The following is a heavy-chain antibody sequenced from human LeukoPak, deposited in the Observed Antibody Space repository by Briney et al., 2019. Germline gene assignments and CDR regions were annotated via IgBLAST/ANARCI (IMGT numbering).Heavy chain of an antibody. J-gene: IGHJ2*01. CDR3: AKDTASSWWYFDH. V-gene: IGHV3-23*01. Sequence: PGGSLRLSCAASGFTFSSYAMSWVRQAPGKGLEWVSAISGSGGSTYYADSVKGRFTISRDNSTTTLYLQMNSPRAEDTAVYYCAKDTASSWWYFDHWGRGTLVTVSS. CDR1: GFTFSSYA. CDR2: ISGSGGST. D-gene: IGHD5-18*01.